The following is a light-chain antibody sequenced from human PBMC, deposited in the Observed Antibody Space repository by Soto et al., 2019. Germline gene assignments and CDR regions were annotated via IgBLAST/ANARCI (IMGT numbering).Light chain of an antibody. CDR3: HQYDSLPFT. CDR2: WAS. Sequence: DIVLSQSPDSLTVSLGEMATISCKSSQSRFHNSNARDYIAWFQQKAGQPPKLLIYWASTRESGVPDRFSGSGSGTDFTLTISSLQAEDVAVYYCHQYDSLPFTFGPGTKVDIK. J-gene: IGKJ3*01. CDR1: QSRFHNSNARDY. V-gene: IGKV4-1*01.